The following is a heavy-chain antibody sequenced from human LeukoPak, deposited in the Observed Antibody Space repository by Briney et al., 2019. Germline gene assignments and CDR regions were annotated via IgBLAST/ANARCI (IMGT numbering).Heavy chain of an antibody. J-gene: IGHJ4*02. CDR3: ARAPRYRPVDY. D-gene: IGHD1-26*01. CDR2: INHSGST. CDR1: GGSFSGYY. Sequence: SETLSLTCAVYGGSFSGYYWSWIRQPPGKGLEWIGEINHSGSTNYNPSLKSRVTISIDTSKNQFSLKLSSVTAADTAVYYCARAPRYRPVDYWGQGTLVTVSS. V-gene: IGHV4-34*01.